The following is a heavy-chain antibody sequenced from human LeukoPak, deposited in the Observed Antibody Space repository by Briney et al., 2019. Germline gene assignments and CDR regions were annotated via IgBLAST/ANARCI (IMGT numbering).Heavy chain of an antibody. CDR1: GFTFDDYA. D-gene: IGHD3-10*01. V-gene: IGHV3-9*01. CDR2: ISWNSGNM. J-gene: IGHJ4*02. CDR3: AKERFLGELLFLFDC. Sequence: SLRLSCAASGFTFDDYAMHWVRQAPGKGLEWVSGISWNSGNMAYADSVKGRFTISRDNAKNSLYLQMNSLSTEDTALYYCAKERFLGELLFLFDCWGQGTLVTVSS.